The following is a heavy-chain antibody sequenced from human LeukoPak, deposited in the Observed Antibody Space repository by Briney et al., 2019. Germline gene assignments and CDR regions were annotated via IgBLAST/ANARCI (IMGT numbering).Heavy chain of an antibody. J-gene: IGHJ6*02. Sequence: GGPLTLSCAASGFTFDDYGMSWVRQAPGKGLEWVYGINWNGDSTHYADSVKGRFTISRDNAKNSLYLKMDSLRAEDTALYYCSRDHSSYCTSTSCSAFGMDVWGQGTTVTVSS. CDR1: GFTFDDYG. V-gene: IGHV3-20*04. CDR3: SRDHSSYCTSTSCSAFGMDV. D-gene: IGHD2-2*01. CDR2: INWNGDST.